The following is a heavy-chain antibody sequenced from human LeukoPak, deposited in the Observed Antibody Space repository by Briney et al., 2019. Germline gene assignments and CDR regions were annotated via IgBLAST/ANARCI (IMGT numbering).Heavy chain of an antibody. Sequence: SETLSLTCAVYGGSFSGYYWSWIRQPPGKGLEWIGEINHSGSTNYNPSLKSRVTISVDTSKNQFSLKLSSVTAADTAAYYCARVHGFLLRRGMDVWGQGTTVTVSS. CDR3: ARVHGFLLRRGMDV. CDR2: INHSGST. V-gene: IGHV4-34*01. CDR1: GGSFSGYY. J-gene: IGHJ6*02. D-gene: IGHD3-10*01.